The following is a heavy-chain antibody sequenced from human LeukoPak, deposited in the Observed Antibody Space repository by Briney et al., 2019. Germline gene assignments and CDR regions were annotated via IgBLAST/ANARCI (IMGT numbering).Heavy chain of an antibody. CDR2: ISSSSSTI. CDR3: ARTYYCGGDCDMFDY. J-gene: IGHJ4*02. V-gene: IGHV3-48*01. D-gene: IGHD2-21*02. Sequence: GGSLRLSCAASGFTFSDYAMTWVRQAPGKGLEWVSYISSSSSTIYYADSVKGRFTISRDNAKNSLYLQMNSLRAEDTAVYYCARTYYCGGDCDMFDYWGQGTLVTVSS. CDR1: GFTFSDYA.